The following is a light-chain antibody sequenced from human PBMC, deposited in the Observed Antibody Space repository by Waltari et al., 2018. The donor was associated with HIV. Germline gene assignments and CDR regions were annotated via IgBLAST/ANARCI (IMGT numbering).Light chain of an antibody. CDR2: SNN. J-gene: IGLJ2*01. V-gene: IGLV1-44*01. Sequence: QSVLTQPPSASETPGQRVAISCSGISSDIGSNAVTWYQQLPGTPPNLLIYSNNQRPAGVPDRCSGSKSGTSASLAISGLQSEDEADYYCAAWDDSLNGPHVVFGGGTKLTVL. CDR1: SSDIGSNA. CDR3: AAWDDSLNGPHVV.